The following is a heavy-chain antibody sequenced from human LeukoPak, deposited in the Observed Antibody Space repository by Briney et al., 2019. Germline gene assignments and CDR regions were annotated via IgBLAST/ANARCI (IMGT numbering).Heavy chain of an antibody. CDR3: ARDSKSTADAFDI. CDR2: TYHSDYA. Sequence: SSETLSLTCAVSGGSISSSHWWSWVRPSPGKGLEWIGNTYHSDYANYNPSLKSRATISVDKSKNQLSLKVISVTAADTAMYYCARDSKSTADAFDIWGQGTMVTVSS. CDR1: GGSISSSHW. J-gene: IGHJ3*02. V-gene: IGHV4-4*02. D-gene: IGHD5/OR15-5a*01.